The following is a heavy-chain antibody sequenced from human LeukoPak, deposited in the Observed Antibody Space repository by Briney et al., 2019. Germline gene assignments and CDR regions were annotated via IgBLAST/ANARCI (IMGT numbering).Heavy chain of an antibody. CDR2: ISYDGSNK. CDR3: AREGASMTTVTYYYYGMDV. D-gene: IGHD4-17*01. V-gene: IGHV3-30-3*01. Sequence: PGRSLRLSCAASGFTFSSYAMHWVRQAPGKGLEWVAVISYDGSNKYYADSVKGRFTISRDNSKNTLYLQMNSLRAEGTAVYYCAREGASMTTVTYYYYGMDVWGQGTTVTVSS. J-gene: IGHJ6*02. CDR1: GFTFSSYA.